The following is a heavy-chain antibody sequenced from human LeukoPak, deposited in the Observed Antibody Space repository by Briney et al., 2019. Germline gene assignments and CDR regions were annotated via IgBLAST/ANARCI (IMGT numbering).Heavy chain of an antibody. CDR3: ARGSGWYEH. Sequence: SETLSLTCTVSGGSISSYYWSWIRQPPGKGLEWIGYIYYSGSTNYNPSLKSRVTISVDTSKNQFSLSLDSVTAADTAVYYCARGSGWYEHWGQGTLVTASS. J-gene: IGHJ4*02. V-gene: IGHV4-59*12. CDR2: IYYSGST. CDR1: GGSISSYY. D-gene: IGHD6-19*01.